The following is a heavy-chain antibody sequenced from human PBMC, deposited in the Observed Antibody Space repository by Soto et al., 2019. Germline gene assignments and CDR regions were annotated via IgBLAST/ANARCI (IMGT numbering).Heavy chain of an antibody. CDR2: IYYSGST. CDR3: ARDRLVPAAKGFDP. J-gene: IGHJ5*02. CDR1: GGSISSGGYS. V-gene: IGHV4-31*11. Sequence: SETLSLTCAVSGGSISSGGYSWSWIRQPPGKGLEWIGYIYYSGSTYYNPSLKSRVTISVDTSKNQFSLKLSSVTAADTAVYYCARDRLVPAAKGFDPWGQGTLVTVSS. D-gene: IGHD2-2*01.